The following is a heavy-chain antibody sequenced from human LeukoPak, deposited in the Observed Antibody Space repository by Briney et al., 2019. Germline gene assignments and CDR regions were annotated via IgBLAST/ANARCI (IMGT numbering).Heavy chain of an antibody. V-gene: IGHV3-21*01. D-gene: IGHD3-10*01. J-gene: IGHJ4*02. CDR1: GFTFSTYE. Sequence: PGGSLRLSCAASGFTFSTYEMNWVRQAPGKGLEWVSSLSSGSTYIYYADSVKGRFTISRDNAKNSLYLQMNSLRAEDAAVYYCTRDRASSDYWGQGTLVTVSS. CDR2: LSSGSTYI. CDR3: TRDRASSDY.